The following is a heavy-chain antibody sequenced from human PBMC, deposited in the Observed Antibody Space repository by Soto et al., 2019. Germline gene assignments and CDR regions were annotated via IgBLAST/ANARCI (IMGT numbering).Heavy chain of an antibody. J-gene: IGHJ4*02. CDR3: ARTHAQSSGSCLDF. CDR1: GFTFSSYG. CDR2: ISYDGSKE. V-gene: IGHV3-30*03. Sequence: PGGSLRLSCAASGFTFSSYGMHWVRQAPGKGLEWVGVISYDGSKEYYADSVKGRFTVSRDNSKNTAYLIVNNLRAEDTAVYYCARTHAQSSGSCLDFWGQGTLVTVSS. D-gene: IGHD3-22*01.